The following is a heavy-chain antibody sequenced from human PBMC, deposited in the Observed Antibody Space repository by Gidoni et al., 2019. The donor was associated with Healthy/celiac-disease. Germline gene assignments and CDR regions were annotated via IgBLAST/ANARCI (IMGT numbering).Heavy chain of an antibody. CDR2: ISSSGSTI. CDR1: GFTFSGYE. CDR3: ARESRSSSWKEGLDWGDY. Sequence: EVQLVESGGGLVQPGGSLRLSWSASGFTFSGYELNWVRQAPGKGLEWVSYISSSGSTIYYADSVKGRFTISRDNAKNSLYLQMNSLRAEDTAVYYCARESRSSSWKEGLDWGDYWGQGTLVTVSS. V-gene: IGHV3-48*03. J-gene: IGHJ4*02. D-gene: IGHD6-13*01.